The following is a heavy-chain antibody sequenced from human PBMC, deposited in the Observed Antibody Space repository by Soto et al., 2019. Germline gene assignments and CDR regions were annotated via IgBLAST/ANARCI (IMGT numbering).Heavy chain of an antibody. D-gene: IGHD3-16*01. Sequence: QVQLVESGGGVVQPGRSLRLSCAASGCTFSSYGMHWVRQAPGKGLEWVAVISYDGSNKYYADSVKGRFTISRDNSKNTLYLQMNSLRAEDTAVYYCAKGGVNMNTFFDYWGQGTLVTVSS. V-gene: IGHV3-30*18. J-gene: IGHJ4*02. CDR3: AKGGVNMNTFFDY. CDR1: GCTFSSYG. CDR2: ISYDGSNK.